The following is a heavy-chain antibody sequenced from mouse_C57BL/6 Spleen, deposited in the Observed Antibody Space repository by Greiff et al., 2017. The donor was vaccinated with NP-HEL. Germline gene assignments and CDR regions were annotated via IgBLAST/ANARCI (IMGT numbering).Heavy chain of an antibody. D-gene: IGHD1-1*01. CDR3: ARDRAYYYGSSYWYFDV. J-gene: IGHJ1*03. Sequence: VQLKESGPGLVKPSQSLSLTCSVTGYSITSGYYWNWIRQFPGNKLEWMGYISYDGSNNYNPSLKNRISITRDTSKNQFFLKLNSVTTEDTATYYCARDRAYYYGSSYWYFDVWGTGTTVTVSS. CDR2: ISYDGSN. CDR1: GYSITSGYY. V-gene: IGHV3-6*01.